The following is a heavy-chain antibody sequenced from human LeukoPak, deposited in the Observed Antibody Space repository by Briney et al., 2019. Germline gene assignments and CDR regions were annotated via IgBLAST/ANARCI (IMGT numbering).Heavy chain of an antibody. CDR3: AREQQLAERPLDAFDI. D-gene: IGHD6-13*01. CDR2: INHSGST. Sequence: SETLSLTCAVYGGSFSGYYWSWIRQPPGKGLEWIGEINHSGSTNYNPSLKSRVTISVDTSKNQFSLKLSSVTAADTAVYYCAREQQLAERPLDAFDIWGQGTMVTASS. CDR1: GGSFSGYY. J-gene: IGHJ3*02. V-gene: IGHV4-34*01.